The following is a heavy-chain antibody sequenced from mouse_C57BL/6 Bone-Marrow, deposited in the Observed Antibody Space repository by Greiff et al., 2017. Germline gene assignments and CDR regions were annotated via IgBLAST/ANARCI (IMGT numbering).Heavy chain of an antibody. Sequence: EVKVEESGGGLVQPGGSMKLSCVASGFTFSNYWMNWVRQSPEKGLEWVAQIRLKSDNYATHYAESVKGRFTISRDDSKSSVYLQMNNLRAEDTGIYYCTTTTVVDYAMDYWGQGTSVTVSS. CDR2: IRLKSDNYAT. J-gene: IGHJ4*01. D-gene: IGHD1-1*01. CDR3: TTTTVVDYAMDY. CDR1: GFTFSNYW. V-gene: IGHV6-3*01.